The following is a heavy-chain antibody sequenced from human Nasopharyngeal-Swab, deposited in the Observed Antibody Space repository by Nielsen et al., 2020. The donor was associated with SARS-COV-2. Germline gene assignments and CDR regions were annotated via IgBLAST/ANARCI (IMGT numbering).Heavy chain of an antibody. V-gene: IGHV1-69*13. Sequence: SVKVSCKASGGTFSSYAISWVRQAPGQGLEWMGGIIPIFGTANYAQKFQGRVTITADESTSTAYMELSSLRSEDTAVYYCARGSGDYDPRAPYYYYGMDVWGQGTTVTVSS. D-gene: IGHD4-17*01. CDR3: ARGSGDYDPRAPYYYYGMDV. J-gene: IGHJ6*02. CDR1: GGTFSSYA. CDR2: IIPIFGTA.